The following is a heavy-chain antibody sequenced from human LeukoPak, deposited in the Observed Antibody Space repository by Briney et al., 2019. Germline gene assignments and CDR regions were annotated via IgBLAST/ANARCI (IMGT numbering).Heavy chain of an antibody. D-gene: IGHD3-22*01. CDR1: GYTLTELS. CDR2: FDPEDGET. J-gene: IGHJ4*02. Sequence: ASVKVSCKVSGYTLTELSMHWVRQAPGKGLEWMGGFDPEDGETIYAQKFRGRVTMTEDTSTDTAYMELSSLRSEDTAVYYCATGGVDYYDSSGYYSQFDYWGQGTLVTVSS. CDR3: ATGGVDYYDSSGYYSQFDY. V-gene: IGHV1-24*01.